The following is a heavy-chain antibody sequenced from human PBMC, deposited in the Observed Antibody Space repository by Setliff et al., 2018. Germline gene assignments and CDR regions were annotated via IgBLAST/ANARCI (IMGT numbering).Heavy chain of an antibody. D-gene: IGHD4-4*01. CDR3: GRATYSGSTGKYYIDF. Sequence: SETLSLTCAVYGGPFSAYYWSWIRQPPGKGLEWIGYFFNSGSTNPNPSLKSRLTISVDASKNEFSLRLNSVTAADTAIYYCGRATYSGSTGKYYIDFWGKGTPVTVSS. CDR2: FFNSGST. CDR1: GGPFSAYY. J-gene: IGHJ6*03. V-gene: IGHV4-59*01.